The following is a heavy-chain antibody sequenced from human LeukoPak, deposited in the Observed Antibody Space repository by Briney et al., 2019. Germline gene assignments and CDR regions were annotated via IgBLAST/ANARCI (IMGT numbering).Heavy chain of an antibody. Sequence: ASVKVSCKASGYTFTSYDINWVRQATGQGLEWMGWMNPNSGNTGYAQKFQGRVTMTRNASISTAYMELSSLRSEDTAVYYCARRAKGPLDAFDIWGQGTMVTVSS. V-gene: IGHV1-8*01. CDR2: MNPNSGNT. CDR3: ARRAKGPLDAFDI. J-gene: IGHJ3*02. CDR1: GYTFTSYD.